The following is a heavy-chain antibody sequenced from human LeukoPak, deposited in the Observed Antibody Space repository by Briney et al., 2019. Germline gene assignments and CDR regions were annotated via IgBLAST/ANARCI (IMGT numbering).Heavy chain of an antibody. CDR1: GYTFTGYY. D-gene: IGHD1-26*01. J-gene: IGHJ4*02. V-gene: IGHV1-2*06. CDR2: INPNSGGT. CDR3: ARVGGRWELQYYFDY. Sequence: GASVKVSCKASGYTFTGYYMHRVRQAPGQGLEWMGRINPNSGGTNYAQKFQGRVTMTRDTSISTAYMELSRLRSDDTAVYYCARVGGRWELQYYFDYWGQGTLVTVSS.